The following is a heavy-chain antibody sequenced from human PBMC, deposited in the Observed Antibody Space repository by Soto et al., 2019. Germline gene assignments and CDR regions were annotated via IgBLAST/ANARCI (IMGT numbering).Heavy chain of an antibody. D-gene: IGHD3-22*01. CDR3: ARGFTYYYDSSGYSRDAFDI. Sequence: ASVKVSCKASGYTFNTYGINGVRQAPGQGLELMGWISAYDGKTTYAEKFQGRVTMTTDTSTSTAYMELRSLRSDDTAVYYCARGFTYYYDSSGYSRDAFDIWGQGTMVTVSS. V-gene: IGHV1-18*01. J-gene: IGHJ3*02. CDR2: ISAYDGKT. CDR1: GYTFNTYG.